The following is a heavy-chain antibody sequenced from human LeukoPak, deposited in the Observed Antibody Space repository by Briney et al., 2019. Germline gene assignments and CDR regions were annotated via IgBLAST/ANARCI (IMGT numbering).Heavy chain of an antibody. CDR2: INAGNGNT. CDR3: ARGWLAETMVVTPYNY. D-gene: IGHD2-21*02. Sequence: ASVKVSCKASGYTFTSYAMHWVRQAPGQRLEWMGWINAGNGNTKYSQKFQGRVTITRDTSASTAYMELSSLRSEDTAVYYCARGWLAETMVVTPYNYWGQGTLVTVSS. CDR1: GYTFTSYA. V-gene: IGHV1-3*01. J-gene: IGHJ4*02.